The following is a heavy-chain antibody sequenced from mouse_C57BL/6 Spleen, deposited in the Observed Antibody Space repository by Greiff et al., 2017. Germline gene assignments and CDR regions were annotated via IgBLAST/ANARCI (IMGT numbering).Heavy chain of an antibody. J-gene: IGHJ2*01. CDR3: ARATTVSGALDY. Sequence: QVQLQQPGAELVMPGASVKLSCKASGYTFTSYWIHWVKQRPGQGLEWIGEIDPSDSYTNYNQKFKGKSTLTVDKSSSTAYMQLSSLTSEDSAVYYCARATTVSGALDYWGQGTTLTVSS. D-gene: IGHD1-1*01. CDR2: IDPSDSYT. CDR1: GYTFTSYW. V-gene: IGHV1-69*01.